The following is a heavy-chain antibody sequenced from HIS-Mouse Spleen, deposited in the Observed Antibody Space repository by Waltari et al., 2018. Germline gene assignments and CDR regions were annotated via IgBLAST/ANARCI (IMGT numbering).Heavy chain of an antibody. CDR2: IYYSGST. Sequence: QLQLQESGPGLVKPSETLSLTCPVPGGSISSRSYYWRWIRQPPGKGLEWIGSIYYSGSTYYNPSLKSRVTISVDTSKNQFSLKLSSVTAADTAVYYCAREIPYSSSWYDWYFDLWGRGTLVTVSS. CDR3: AREIPYSSSWYDWYFDL. V-gene: IGHV4-39*07. D-gene: IGHD6-13*01. CDR1: GGSISSRSYY. J-gene: IGHJ2*01.